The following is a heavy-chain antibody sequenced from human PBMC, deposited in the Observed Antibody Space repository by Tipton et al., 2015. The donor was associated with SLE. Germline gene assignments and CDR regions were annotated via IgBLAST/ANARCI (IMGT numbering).Heavy chain of an antibody. Sequence: TLSLTCTVSGGSISSYYWSWIRQPPGKGLEWIGYIYYSGSANYNPSLKSRVTISVDTSKNQFSLKLSSVTAADTAVYYCGAANSGRYEAVDIWGQGTMVIVAS. J-gene: IGHJ3*02. CDR2: IYYSGSA. CDR3: GAANSGRYEAVDI. D-gene: IGHD1-26*01. CDR1: GGSISSYY. V-gene: IGHV4-59*01.